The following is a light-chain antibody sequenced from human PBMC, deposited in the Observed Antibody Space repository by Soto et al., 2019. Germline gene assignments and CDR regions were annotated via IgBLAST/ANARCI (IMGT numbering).Light chain of an antibody. CDR2: GAS. CDR1: QSVSSN. J-gene: IGKJ2*01. CDR3: QQYNNWPLYT. V-gene: IGKV3-15*01. Sequence: EIVMTQSPATLSVSPGERATLSCTASQSVSSNLAWYQQKPGHAPRLLIYGASTRATGIPARFSGSGSGTEFTLTISSLQSEDFAVYYCQQYNNWPLYTFGQGTKLEIK.